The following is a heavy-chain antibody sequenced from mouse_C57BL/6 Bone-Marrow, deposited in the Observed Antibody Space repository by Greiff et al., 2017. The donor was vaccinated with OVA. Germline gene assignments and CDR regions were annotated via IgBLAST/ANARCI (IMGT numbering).Heavy chain of an antibody. Sequence: VQLQQSGAELVKPGASVKLSCKASGYTFTSYWMQWVKQRPGQGLEWIGEIGPSDSYTNYKEKLKGKATLTVDTSSSTAYMQLSSLTSQDSAVTYCSRGVGYFDYWGQGTTLTVSS. CDR1: GYTFTSYW. CDR3: SRGVGYFDY. D-gene: IGHD1-1*01. CDR2: IGPSDSYT. J-gene: IGHJ2*01. V-gene: IGHV1-50*01.